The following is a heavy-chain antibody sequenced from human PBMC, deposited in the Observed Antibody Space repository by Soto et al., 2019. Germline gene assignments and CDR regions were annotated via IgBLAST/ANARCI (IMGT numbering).Heavy chain of an antibody. Sequence: SVKVSCKASGCTFSSSAISWVRQAPGQGLEWMGGIIPIFGTANYAQKFQGRVTITADESTSTAYMELSSLRSEDTAVYYCARGTATTRSSMAFDIWGQGTMVTVS. J-gene: IGHJ3*02. V-gene: IGHV1-69*13. CDR3: ARGTATTRSSMAFDI. CDR2: IIPIFGTA. CDR1: GCTFSSSA. D-gene: IGHD5-18*01.